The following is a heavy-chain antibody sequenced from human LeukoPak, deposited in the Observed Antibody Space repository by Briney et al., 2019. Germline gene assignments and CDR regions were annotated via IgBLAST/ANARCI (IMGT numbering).Heavy chain of an antibody. CDR3: ARTTEGGYTYDYFYYYYMDV. CDR1: GGSVSDYY. V-gene: IGHV4-59*02. Sequence: KTSETLSLTCTISGGSVSDYYWSWIRQSPGKGLEWIGYIYHTGSTSYSPSLKSRVTISADTSQNQFSLKLSSVTAADTAVYYCARTTEGGYTYDYFYYYYMDVWGKGTTVTISS. J-gene: IGHJ6*03. CDR2: IYHTGST. D-gene: IGHD5-18*01.